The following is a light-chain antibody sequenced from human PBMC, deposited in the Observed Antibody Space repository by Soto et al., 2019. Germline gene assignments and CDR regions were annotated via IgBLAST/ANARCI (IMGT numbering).Light chain of an antibody. J-gene: IGLJ7*01. Sequence: QSALTQPASVSGSPGQSITISCTGTNSDVGGYDYVSWYQQHPGKAPKLMIYEVSHRPSGVSNRLSGSRSGNTASLTISGLQAEDEADYYCSSYTSSTTLGVFGGGTQLTVL. CDR2: EVS. CDR3: SSYTSSTTLGV. CDR1: NSDVGGYDY. V-gene: IGLV2-14*01.